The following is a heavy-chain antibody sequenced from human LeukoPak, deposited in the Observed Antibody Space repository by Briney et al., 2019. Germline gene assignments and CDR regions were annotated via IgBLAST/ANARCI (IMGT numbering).Heavy chain of an antibody. D-gene: IGHD6-19*01. CDR1: GYTFTSYG. V-gene: IGHV1-18*01. CDR2: ISAYNGNT. Sequence: ASVKVSCKASGYTFTSYGISWVRQAPGQGLEWMGWISAYNGNTNYAQKLQGRVTMTTDTSTSTAYMELRSLRSDDTAVYYCARVGSSGWIYYYYYMDVWGKGTTVTISS. CDR3: ARVGSSGWIYYYYYMDV. J-gene: IGHJ6*03.